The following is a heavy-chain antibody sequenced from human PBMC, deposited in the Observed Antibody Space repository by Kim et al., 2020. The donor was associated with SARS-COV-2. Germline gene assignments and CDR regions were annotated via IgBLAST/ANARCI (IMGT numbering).Heavy chain of an antibody. CDR3: ARRIVAAGTLVLYNYYYGMDV. V-gene: IGHV4-4*02. CDR2: IYHSGST. D-gene: IGHD6-13*01. Sequence: SETLSLTCAVSGGSISSSNWWSWVRQPPGKGLEWIGEIYHSGSTNYNPSLKSRVTISVDKSKNQFSLKLSSVTAADTAVYYCARRIVAAGTLVLYNYYYGMDVWGQGTTVTVSS. J-gene: IGHJ6*02. CDR1: GGSISSSNW.